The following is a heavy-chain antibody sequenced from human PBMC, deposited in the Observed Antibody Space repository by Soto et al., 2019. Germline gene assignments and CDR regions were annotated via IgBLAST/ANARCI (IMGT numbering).Heavy chain of an antibody. CDR2: ISLYSDGT. CDR1: GYTFSNYG. V-gene: IGHV1-18*01. Sequence: SVKVSCKTSGYTFSNYGITLVRQAPGQPLEWLGWISLYSDGTNYAQKFRGRVSMTTDTSTTTAYMELRSLRSADPAVYYCARVVPGADAWFGPCGQGTLVTVSS. CDR3: ARVVPGADAWFGP. J-gene: IGHJ5*02. D-gene: IGHD2-2*01.